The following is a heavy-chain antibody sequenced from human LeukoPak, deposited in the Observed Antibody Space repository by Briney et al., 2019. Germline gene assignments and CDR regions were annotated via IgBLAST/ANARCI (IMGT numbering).Heavy chain of an antibody. CDR2: INPNSGGT. D-gene: IGHD5-24*01. CDR3: ASRRDGYKGAFDI. Sequence: ASVKVSCKASGYTFTGYYMHWVRQAPGQGLEWMGWINPNSGGTNYAQKFQGWVTMTRDTSISTAYMELSRLRSDDTAVYYCASRRDGYKGAFDIWGQGTMVTVSS. CDR1: GYTFTGYY. J-gene: IGHJ3*02. V-gene: IGHV1-2*04.